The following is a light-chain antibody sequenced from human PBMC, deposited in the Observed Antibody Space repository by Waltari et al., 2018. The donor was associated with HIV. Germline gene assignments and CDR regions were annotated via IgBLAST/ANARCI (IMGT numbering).Light chain of an antibody. Sequence: QSALTQPRPVSGSPGKSVTISCTGTSSDVGGYNNVSWYQQHPGKAPKLMIYDVSKRPSGVPDRFSGSKSGNTASLTISGLQAEDEADYYCCSYAGSYTLVFGGGTKLTVL. CDR2: DVS. V-gene: IGLV2-11*01. CDR1: SSDVGGYNN. CDR3: CSYAGSYTLV. J-gene: IGLJ2*01.